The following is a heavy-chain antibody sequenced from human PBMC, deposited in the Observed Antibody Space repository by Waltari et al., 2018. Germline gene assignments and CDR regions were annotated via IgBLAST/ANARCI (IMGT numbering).Heavy chain of an antibody. CDR3: ARRNWFDP. J-gene: IGHJ5*02. CDR2: INHSGST. Sequence: QVQLQQWGAGLLKPSETLSLTCAVYGGSFSGSYRSWIRQPPGKGLEWIGEINHSGSTNYNPSLKSRVTISVDTSKNQFSLKLSSVTAADTAVYYCARRNWFDPWGQGTLVTVSS. CDR1: GGSFSGSY. V-gene: IGHV4-34*01.